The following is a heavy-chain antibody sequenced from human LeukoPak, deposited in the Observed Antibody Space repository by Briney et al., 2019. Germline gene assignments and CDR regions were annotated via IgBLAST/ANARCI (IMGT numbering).Heavy chain of an antibody. V-gene: IGHV3-23*01. CDR2: ISGSAGNI. Sequence: GGSLRLSCAASGFTFSSYAMSWVRQAPGKGLEWVSAISGSAGNIYYADSVKGRFTISRDNSKNTLYLQMNSLRAEDTAVYYCAREGRYAFDIWGQGTMVTVSS. CDR3: AREGRYAFDI. J-gene: IGHJ3*02. CDR1: GFTFSSYA.